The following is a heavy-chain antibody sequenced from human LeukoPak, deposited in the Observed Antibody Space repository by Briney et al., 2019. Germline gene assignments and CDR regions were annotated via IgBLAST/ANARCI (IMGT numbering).Heavy chain of an antibody. CDR3: ARDLFGDSGV. CDR1: GGSISSYY. J-gene: IGHJ4*02. Sequence: SETLSHTCTVSGGSISSYYWSWIRQPPGKGLEWIGYIYYSGSTNYNPSLKSRVTISVDTSKNQFSLKLSSVTAADTAVYYCARDLFGDSGVWGQGTLVTVSS. CDR2: IYYSGST. V-gene: IGHV4-59*01. D-gene: IGHD2-21*01.